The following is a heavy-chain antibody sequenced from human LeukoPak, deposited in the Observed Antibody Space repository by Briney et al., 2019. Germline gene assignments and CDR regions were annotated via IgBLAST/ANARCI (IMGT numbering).Heavy chain of an antibody. CDR2: IIPIFGTA. D-gene: IGHD3-22*01. Sequence: SVKVSCKASGGTFSSDAISWVRQAPGQGLEWMGRIIPIFGTANYAQKFQGRVTITTDESTSTAYMELSSLRSEDTAVYYCARKVVNTPAAFDIWGQGTMATVSS. CDR3: ARKVVNTPAAFDI. V-gene: IGHV1-69*05. CDR1: GGTFSSDA. J-gene: IGHJ3*02.